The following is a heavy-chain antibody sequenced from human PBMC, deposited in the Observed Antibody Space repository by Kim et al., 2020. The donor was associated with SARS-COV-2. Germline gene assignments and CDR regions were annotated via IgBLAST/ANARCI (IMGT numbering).Heavy chain of an antibody. Sequence: GGSLRLSCAVSGFTFRSYWMSWVRQAPGKGLEWVATIKEDGTDKYYADSAKGRFSISRDNTKNSLYLEMNSLRAEDTAVYYCTSSYSSLTGDTFDNWGQGALVTVSS. J-gene: IGHJ4*02. CDR2: IKEDGTDK. V-gene: IGHV3-7*01. CDR1: GFTFRSYW. D-gene: IGHD3-9*01. CDR3: TSSYSSLTGDTFDN.